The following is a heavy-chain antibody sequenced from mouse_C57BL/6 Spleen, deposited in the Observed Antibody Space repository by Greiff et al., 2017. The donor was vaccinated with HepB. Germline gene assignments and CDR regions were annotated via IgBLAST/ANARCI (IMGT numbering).Heavy chain of an antibody. CDR1: GFTFSDFY. J-gene: IGHJ3*01. CDR3: ARDARDYGLFAY. Sequence: EVNLVESGGGLVQSGRSLRLSCATSGFTFSDFYMEWVRQDPGKGLEWIAASRNKANDYTTEYSASVKGRFIVSRDTSQSTLYLQMHALRAEDAAIYYCARDARDYGLFAYWGQGTLVTVSA. D-gene: IGHD2-4*01. CDR2: SRNKANDYTT. V-gene: IGHV7-1*01.